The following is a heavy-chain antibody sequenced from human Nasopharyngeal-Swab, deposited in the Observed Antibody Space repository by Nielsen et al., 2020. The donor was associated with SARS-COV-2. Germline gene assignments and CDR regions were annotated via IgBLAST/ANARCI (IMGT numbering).Heavy chain of an antibody. CDR2: IYRDGST. V-gene: IGHV3-53*05. Sequence: GESLKISCAASGFSVSTYFMSWVRQAPGKGLEYVSVIYRDGSTYYADSVKGRFTISRDNAKNSLYLQMNSLRAEDTALYYCASGIAVAGTDALDIWGQGTMVTVSS. J-gene: IGHJ3*02. CDR1: GFSVSTYF. D-gene: IGHD6-19*01. CDR3: ASGIAVAGTDALDI.